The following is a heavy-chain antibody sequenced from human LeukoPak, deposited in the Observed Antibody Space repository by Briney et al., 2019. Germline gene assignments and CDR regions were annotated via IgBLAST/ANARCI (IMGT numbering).Heavy chain of an antibody. CDR1: GDTFTNYG. CDR2: FSTYNGDT. J-gene: IGHJ3*01. CDR3: AIGQGVITWGGADVYDV. V-gene: IGHV1-18*01. D-gene: IGHD3-16*01. Sequence: ASVKVSCKASGDTFTNYGINWVRQAPGQRPEWMGWFSTYNGDTKYAQKLKGRLTLTADTLKTTAYMELRTLIPDDTATYHCAIGQGVITWGGADVYDVWGQGTTVIVSS.